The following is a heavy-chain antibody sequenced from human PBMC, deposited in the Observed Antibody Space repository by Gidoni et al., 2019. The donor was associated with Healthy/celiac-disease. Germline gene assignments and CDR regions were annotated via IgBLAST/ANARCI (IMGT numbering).Heavy chain of an antibody. V-gene: IGHV3-9*01. CDR3: AKDMGIAARPARSGMDV. Sequence: EVQRVESGGGLVQPGRSLCVSGAASGFTFDDYAMHWVRQALGKGLEWVSGISWNSGSIGYADSVKGRFTISRDNAKNSLYLQMNSLRAEDTALYYCAKDMGIAARPARSGMDVWGQGTTVTVSS. CDR2: ISWNSGSI. CDR1: GFTFDDYA. J-gene: IGHJ6*02. D-gene: IGHD6-6*01.